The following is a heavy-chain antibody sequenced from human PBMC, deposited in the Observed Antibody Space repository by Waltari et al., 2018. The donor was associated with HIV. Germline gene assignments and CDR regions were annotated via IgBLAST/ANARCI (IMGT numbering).Heavy chain of an antibody. CDR2: NLPIFDTS. CDR1: GGTFSSYA. J-gene: IGHJ3*02. V-gene: IGHV1-69*12. CDR3: ARELKQLSPQDYDSPPRGFDI. D-gene: IGHD3-22*01. Sequence: QVQLVQSGAEVKKPGSSVKVSCKASGGTFSSYAISWMRQAPGQGLEWMGGNLPIFDTSNYAQKCPGRVTITADESTSTAYMELSSLRSDDTAVYYCARELKQLSPQDYDSPPRGFDIWGQGTMVTVSS.